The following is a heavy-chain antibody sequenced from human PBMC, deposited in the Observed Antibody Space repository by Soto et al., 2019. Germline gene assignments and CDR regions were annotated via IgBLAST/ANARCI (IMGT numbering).Heavy chain of an antibody. J-gene: IGHJ6*02. V-gene: IGHV3-30*18. Sequence: HPGGSLRLSCAASGFTFSSYGMHWVRQAPGKGLEWVAVISYDGTSKNYADSVRGRFTISRDNPKNTLYMQTNSLRAEDTAVYYCAKDITMITVGIYTVGMDVWGQGTTVTVAS. CDR3: AKDITMITVGIYTVGMDV. CDR1: GFTFSSYG. CDR2: ISYDGTSK. D-gene: IGHD3-22*01.